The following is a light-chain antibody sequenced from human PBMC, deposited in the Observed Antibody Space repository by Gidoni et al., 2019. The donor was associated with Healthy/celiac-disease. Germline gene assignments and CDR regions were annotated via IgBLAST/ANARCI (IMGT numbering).Light chain of an antibody. CDR3: QKYNSAPRGFT. Sequence: DLQMTQSPSSLSASVGDRVTITSRASQGISNYLAWYQQKPGKGPKLLIYAASTLQSGVPSRFSGSGSGTDFTLTISSLQPEDVATYYCQKYNSAPRGFTFGPGTKVDIK. V-gene: IGKV1-27*01. J-gene: IGKJ3*01. CDR2: AAS. CDR1: QGISNY.